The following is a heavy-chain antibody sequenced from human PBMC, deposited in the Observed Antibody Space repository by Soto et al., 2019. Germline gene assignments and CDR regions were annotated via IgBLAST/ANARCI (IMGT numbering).Heavy chain of an antibody. J-gene: IGHJ4*02. D-gene: IGHD6-19*01. CDR1: GGTFSSYA. V-gene: IGHV1-2*04. Sequence: ASVKVSCKASGGTFSSYAISWVRQAPGQGLEWMGGINPNSGDTNYTQKFQGWVTMTRDTSISTAYMELSRLRSDDTAVYYCATSRISIAVAGETEYYFDYWGQGTPVTVS. CDR3: ATSRISIAVAGETEYYFDY. CDR2: INPNSGDT.